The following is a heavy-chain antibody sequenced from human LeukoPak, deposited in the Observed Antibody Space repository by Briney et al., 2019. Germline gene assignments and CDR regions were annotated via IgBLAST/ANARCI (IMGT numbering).Heavy chain of an antibody. Sequence: ASVKVSCKASGGTFSSYAISWVRQAPGQGLEWMGRIIPILGIANYAQKFQGRVTITADKSTSTAYIELSSLRSEDTAVYYCAREPVTTHPGDYWGQGTLVTVSS. V-gene: IGHV1-69*04. CDR1: GGTFSSYA. D-gene: IGHD4-17*01. CDR2: IIPILGIA. J-gene: IGHJ4*02. CDR3: AREPVTTHPGDY.